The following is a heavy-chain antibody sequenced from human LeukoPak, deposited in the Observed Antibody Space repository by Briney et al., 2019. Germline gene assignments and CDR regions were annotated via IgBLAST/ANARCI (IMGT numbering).Heavy chain of an antibody. D-gene: IGHD3-16*01. V-gene: IGHV4-38-2*02. Sequence: PSEILSITCTVSGYSISSGYYWGWIRQPPGKGLEWIGSIYLSGVTDYNPSLKSRVTISVDTSKNQFSLKLSSVNAADTAVYNCARVGGSAYPSTGFDFWGHGTLVTVSS. CDR3: ARVGGSAYPSTGFDF. CDR1: GYSISSGYY. CDR2: IYLSGVT. J-gene: IGHJ5*01.